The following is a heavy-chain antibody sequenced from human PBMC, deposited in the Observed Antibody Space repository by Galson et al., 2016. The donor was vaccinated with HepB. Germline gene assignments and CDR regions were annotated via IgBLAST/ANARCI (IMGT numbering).Heavy chain of an antibody. CDR3: ARGHWNLQPGDY. D-gene: IGHD1-1*01. CDR2: INPNSGNT. Sequence: SCKASGYTFTSYDINWVRQATGQGLEWMGWINPNSGNTGYAQKFQGRVTMTRNTSITTAYMELSSLRSEDTAVYYCARGHWNLQPGDYWGQGTLVTVSS. V-gene: IGHV1-8*01. CDR1: GYTFTSYD. J-gene: IGHJ4*02.